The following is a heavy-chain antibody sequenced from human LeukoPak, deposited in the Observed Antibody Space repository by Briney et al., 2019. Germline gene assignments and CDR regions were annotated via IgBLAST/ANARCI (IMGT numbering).Heavy chain of an antibody. CDR3: AKDQRYCSGGSCYDNWFDP. J-gene: IGHJ5*02. D-gene: IGHD2-15*01. CDR1: GFTFSSYW. Sequence: GGSLRLSCAASGFTFSSYWMHWVRQAPGKGLVWVSRINSDGSSTSYADSVKGRFTISRDNAKNTLYLQMNSLRAEDTAVYYCAKDQRYCSGGSCYDNWFDPWGQGTLVTVSS. V-gene: IGHV3-74*01. CDR2: INSDGSST.